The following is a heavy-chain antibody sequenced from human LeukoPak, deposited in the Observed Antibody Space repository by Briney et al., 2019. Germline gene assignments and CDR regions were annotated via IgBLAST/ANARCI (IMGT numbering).Heavy chain of an antibody. V-gene: IGHV3-53*01. Sequence: GGSLRLSCAASGFTVSSNYMTWVRQAPGKGLEWVSVIYSGGRTYYADSVKGRFTISRDNSKNTLYLQMNSLRVEDTAVYYCGRDLIGTAASWDSWGQGTLVTVSS. CDR3: GRDLIGTAASWDS. J-gene: IGHJ4*02. CDR1: GFTVSSNY. D-gene: IGHD6-25*01. CDR2: IYSGGRT.